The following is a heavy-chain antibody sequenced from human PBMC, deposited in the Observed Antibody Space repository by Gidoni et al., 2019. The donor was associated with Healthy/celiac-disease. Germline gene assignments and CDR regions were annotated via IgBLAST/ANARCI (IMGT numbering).Heavy chain of an antibody. CDR2: ISGSGGST. D-gene: IGHD3-3*01. Sequence: EVQLLESGGGLVQPGGSLRLSCAASGFTFSSYAMSWVRQAPGNGLEWVSAISGSGGSTYYADSVKGRFTISRDNSKNTLYLQMNSLRAEYTAVYYCAKDRRITIFGVVIGAFDIWGQGTMVTVSS. J-gene: IGHJ3*02. CDR1: GFTFSSYA. CDR3: AKDRRITIFGVVIGAFDI. V-gene: IGHV3-23*01.